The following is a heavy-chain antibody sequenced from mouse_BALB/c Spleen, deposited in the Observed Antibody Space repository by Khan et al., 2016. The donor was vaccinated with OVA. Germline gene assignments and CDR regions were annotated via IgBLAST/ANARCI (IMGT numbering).Heavy chain of an antibody. V-gene: IGHV1-52*01. CDR1: GYTFTSYW. CDR2: IDPYDSET. CDR3: ARNPFAY. J-gene: IGHJ3*01. Sequence: QVQLQQPGTELVRPGTSVKLSCKASGYTFTSYWMNWIKQRPEQGLEWIGRIDPYDSETHYNQKFTDKATLTVDKSSNTAYMQLSSLTSEDSAVYYCARNPFAYWGQGTLVTVSA.